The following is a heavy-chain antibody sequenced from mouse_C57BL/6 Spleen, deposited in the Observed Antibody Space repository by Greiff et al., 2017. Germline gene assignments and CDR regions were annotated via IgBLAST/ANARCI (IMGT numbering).Heavy chain of an antibody. CDR3: ARDYDGYYWFAY. J-gene: IGHJ3*01. CDR1: GYTFTNYW. V-gene: IGHV1-63*01. Sequence: QVQLKQSGAELVRPGTSVKMSCKASGYTFTNYWIGWAKQRPGHGLEWIGDIYPGGGYTNYNEKFKGKATLTADKSSSTAYMQFSSLTSEDSAIYYCARDYDGYYWFAYWGQGTLVTVSA. CDR2: IYPGGGYT. D-gene: IGHD2-3*01.